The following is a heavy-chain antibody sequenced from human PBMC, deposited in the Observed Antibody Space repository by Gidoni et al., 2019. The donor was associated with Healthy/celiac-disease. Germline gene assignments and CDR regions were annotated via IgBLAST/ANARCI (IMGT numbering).Heavy chain of an antibody. CDR2: IYHSGST. CDR3: ARGDPYYYDSSGYYYDYYFDY. J-gene: IGHJ4*02. D-gene: IGHD3-22*01. CDR1: GYSISSGYY. V-gene: IGHV4-38-2*02. Sequence: QVQLQESGPGLVKPSETLSLTCTVSGYSISSGYYWGWIRQPPGKGLEWIGSIYHSGSTYYNPSLKSRVTISVDTSKNQFSLKLSSVTAADTAVYYCARGDPYYYDSSGYYYDYYFDYWGQGTLVTVSS.